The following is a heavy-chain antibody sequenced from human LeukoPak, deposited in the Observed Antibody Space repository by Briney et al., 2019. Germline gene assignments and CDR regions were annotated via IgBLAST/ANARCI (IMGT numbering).Heavy chain of an antibody. D-gene: IGHD6-6*01. CDR3: ARQKGGGNPAARAFDI. V-gene: IGHV4-59*08. Sequence: PSETLSLTCTVSGGSISSYYWSWIRQPPGKGLEWIGYIYYSGSTNYNPSLKSRVTISVDTSKNQFSLKLSSVTAADTAVYYCARQKGGGNPAARAFDIWGQGTMVTVSS. CDR2: IYYSGST. J-gene: IGHJ3*02. CDR1: GGSISSYY.